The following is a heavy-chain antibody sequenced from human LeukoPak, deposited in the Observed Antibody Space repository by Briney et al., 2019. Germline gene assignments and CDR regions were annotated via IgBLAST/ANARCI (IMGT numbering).Heavy chain of an antibody. CDR2: IYKSGST. V-gene: IGHV4-30-4*01. CDR1: GDSINSGDDC. CDR3: ARAPFASESH. D-gene: IGHD3-10*01. Sequence: PSETLSLTCTVSGDSINSGDDCWTWIRQPPGKGLEWIGYIYKSGSTFYNPSLKSRVTISVDTSKNQFSLKLTSVTVADTAVYYCARAPFASESHWGQGTLVTVSS. J-gene: IGHJ4*02.